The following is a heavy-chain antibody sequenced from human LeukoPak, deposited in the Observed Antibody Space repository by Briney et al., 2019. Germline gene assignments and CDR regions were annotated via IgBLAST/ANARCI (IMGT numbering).Heavy chain of an antibody. J-gene: IGHJ4*02. V-gene: IGHV3-23*01. CDR3: AKDGGLWVSAHWGDS. Sequence: GGSLRLSCAASGFTFSNAYMTWVRQAPGKGLKWVSTITTGDGNTYYADSVKGRFTVSRDDSKNTLYLQMNSLRAEDTAVYYCAKDGGLWVSAHWGDSWGRGTLVTVSS. CDR1: GFTFSNAY. D-gene: IGHD7-27*01. CDR2: ITTGDGNT.